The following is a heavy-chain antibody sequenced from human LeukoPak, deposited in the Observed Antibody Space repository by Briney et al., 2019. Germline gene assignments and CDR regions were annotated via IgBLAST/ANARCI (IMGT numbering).Heavy chain of an antibody. D-gene: IGHD3-10*01. CDR3: ARRKYGSGKGQFDY. CDR1: GYTFTGYY. J-gene: IGHJ4*02. CDR2: INPNSGGT. V-gene: IGHV1-2*02. Sequence: ASVKVSCKASGYTFTGYYMHWVRQAPGQGLEWMGWINPNSGGTNYAQKFQGRVTMTRDTSISTAYMELSRLRSDDTAVYYCARRKYGSGKGQFDYWGQGTLVTVSS.